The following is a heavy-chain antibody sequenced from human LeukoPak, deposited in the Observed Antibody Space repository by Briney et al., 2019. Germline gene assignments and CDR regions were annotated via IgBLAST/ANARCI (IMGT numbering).Heavy chain of an antibody. CDR2: IRYDGSNK. V-gene: IGHV3-30*02. J-gene: IGHJ4*02. CDR1: GFTFSSYG. CDR3: AKIGSELWFGEDRYYFDY. Sequence: GGSLRLSCAASGFTFSSYGMHWVRQAPGRGLEWVAFIRYDGSNKYYADSVKGRFTISRDNSKNTLYLQMNSLRAEDTAVYYCAKIGSELWFGEDRYYFDYWGQGTLVTVSS. D-gene: IGHD3-10*01.